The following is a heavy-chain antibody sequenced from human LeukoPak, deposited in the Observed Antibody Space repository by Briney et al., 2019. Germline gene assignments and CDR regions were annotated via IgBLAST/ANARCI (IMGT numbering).Heavy chain of an antibody. Sequence: GGSLRLSCAASGFTVSSNYMSWVRQAPGKGLEWVSVIYSGGSTYYADSVKGRFTISRDNSKNTLYLQMNSLRAEDTAVYYCFGYCSSTSCYSGDIWGQGTMVTVSS. CDR3: FGYCSSTSCYSGDI. D-gene: IGHD2-2*03. CDR2: IYSGGST. CDR1: GFTVSSNY. V-gene: IGHV3-53*01. J-gene: IGHJ3*02.